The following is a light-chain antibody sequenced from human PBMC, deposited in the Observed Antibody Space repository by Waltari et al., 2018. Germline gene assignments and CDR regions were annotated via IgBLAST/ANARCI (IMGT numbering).Light chain of an antibody. CDR3: QQYNSYPWT. Sequence: DIQMTQSPSTLSASVGDRVTITCRASQSISSWLAWYQQKPGKAPKLLIYKASSLESGVPSRFRGSGSGTEFTLTISSLQPDDVATYFCQQYNSYPWTFGQGTKVEI. J-gene: IGKJ1*01. CDR2: KAS. V-gene: IGKV1-5*03. CDR1: QSISSW.